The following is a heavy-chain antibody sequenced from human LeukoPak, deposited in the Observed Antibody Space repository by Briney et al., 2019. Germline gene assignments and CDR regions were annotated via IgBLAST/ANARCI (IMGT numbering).Heavy chain of an antibody. CDR3: ARRDSYRSSWYSCFDY. V-gene: IGHV3-23*01. CDR1: GFTFSSYA. D-gene: IGHD6-13*01. J-gene: IGHJ4*02. Sequence: PGGSLRLSCAASGFTFSSYAMSWVRQAPGKGLEWVSIISGSGGSTYYADSVKGRFTISRDNSKNTLYLQMNGLRAEDTAVYYCARRDSYRSSWYSCFDYWGQGTMATVSS. CDR2: ISGSGGST.